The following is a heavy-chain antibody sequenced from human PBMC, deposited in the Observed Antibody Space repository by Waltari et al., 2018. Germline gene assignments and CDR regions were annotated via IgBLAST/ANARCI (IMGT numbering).Heavy chain of an antibody. D-gene: IGHD6-6*01. J-gene: IGHJ4*02. CDR3: ARELYSSSSGGDY. Sequence: EVQLVESGGGLVQPGGSLRLSCAASGFTFSSYWMSWVRQAPGKGLEWVANIKQDGSEKYDVDSVKGRFTISRDNAKNSLYLQMNSLRAEDTAVYYCARELYSSSSGGDYWGQGTLVTVSS. V-gene: IGHV3-7*01. CDR1: GFTFSSYW. CDR2: IKQDGSEK.